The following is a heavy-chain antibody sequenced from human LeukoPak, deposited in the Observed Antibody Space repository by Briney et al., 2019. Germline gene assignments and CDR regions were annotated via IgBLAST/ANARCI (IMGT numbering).Heavy chain of an antibody. CDR3: ARDQSSGSYPDY. Sequence: ASVKVSCKASGYTFITFAMHWVRQAPGQRLEWIGWINAGSGDTKYSQKFQGRVTFTGDTSASTAYMALSSLRFEDTAVYFCARDQSSGSYPDYWGQGTLVTVSS. J-gene: IGHJ4*02. CDR1: GYTFITFA. V-gene: IGHV1-3*01. D-gene: IGHD3-10*01. CDR2: INAGSGDT.